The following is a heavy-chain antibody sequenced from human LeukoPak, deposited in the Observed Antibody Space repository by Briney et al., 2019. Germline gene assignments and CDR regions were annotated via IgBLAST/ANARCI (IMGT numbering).Heavy chain of an antibody. D-gene: IGHD3-10*01. J-gene: IGHJ5*02. V-gene: IGHV3-9*01. CDR1: GFTVDDYA. Sequence: GGSLRLSCAASGFTVDDYAMHWVRQAPGKGPEWVSGISWNSGSIGYADSVKGRFTISRDNAKNSLYLQMNSLRAEDTALYYCAKDLVTMVRGVIPNWFDPWGQGTLVTVSS. CDR2: ISWNSGSI. CDR3: AKDLVTMVRGVIPNWFDP.